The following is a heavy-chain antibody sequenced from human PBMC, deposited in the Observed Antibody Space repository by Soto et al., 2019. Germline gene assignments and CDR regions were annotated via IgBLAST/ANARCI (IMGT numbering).Heavy chain of an antibody. CDR1: GFTFSSYG. D-gene: IGHD6-19*01. CDR2: ISYDGSNK. V-gene: IGHV3-30*18. CDR3: AKAVGSSGWYYFDY. Sequence: QVQLVESGGGVVQPGRSLRLSCAASGFTFSSYGMHWVRQAPGKGLEWVAVISYDGSNKYYADSVKGRFTISRDNSKNTLYLQMNSLRAEDTAVYYCAKAVGSSGWYYFDYWGQGTLVTVSS. J-gene: IGHJ4*02.